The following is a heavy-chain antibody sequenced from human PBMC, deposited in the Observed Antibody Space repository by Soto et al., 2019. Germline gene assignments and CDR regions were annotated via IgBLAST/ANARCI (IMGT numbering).Heavy chain of an antibody. J-gene: IGHJ4*02. V-gene: IGHV4-39*01. Sequence: SETLSLTCTVSGGSISSSDYYWGWIRQPPGKGLEWIGSIYYSGSTYYNPSLKSRVSISVDTSKKQFFPKLTSVTAADTAVYYCAGGITLIVVSNFDFWGQGTLVTVSS. D-gene: IGHD3-22*01. CDR2: IYYSGST. CDR1: GGSISSSDYY. CDR3: AGGITLIVVSNFDF.